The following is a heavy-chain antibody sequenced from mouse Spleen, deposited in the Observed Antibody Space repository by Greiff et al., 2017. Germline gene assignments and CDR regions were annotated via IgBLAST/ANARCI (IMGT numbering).Heavy chain of an antibody. CDR3: ARSTVVATRAMDY. D-gene: IGHD1-1*01. CDR1: GYTFTSYG. CDR2: IYPRSGNT. Sequence: VKLVESGAELARPGASVKLSCKASGYTFTSYGISWVKQRTGQGLEWIGEIYPRSGNTYYNEKFKGKATLTADKSSSTAYMELRSLTSEDSAVYFCARSTVVATRAMDYWGQGTSVTVSS. J-gene: IGHJ4*01. V-gene: IGHV1-81*01.